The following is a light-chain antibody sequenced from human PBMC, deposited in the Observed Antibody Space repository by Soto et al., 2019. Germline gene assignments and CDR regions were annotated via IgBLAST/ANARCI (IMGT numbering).Light chain of an antibody. V-gene: IGKV1-5*03. J-gene: IGKJ2*01. CDR2: KAS. Sequence: DIQMTQSPSTLSASVGDRVTITCRASQSISSWLAWYQQKPGKAPKLLIYKASSLESGVPSRFSGSGSGTEFTITISSLQPDDIATYYCQQYNSYPYTFGQWTKLEIK. CDR1: QSISSW. CDR3: QQYNSYPYT.